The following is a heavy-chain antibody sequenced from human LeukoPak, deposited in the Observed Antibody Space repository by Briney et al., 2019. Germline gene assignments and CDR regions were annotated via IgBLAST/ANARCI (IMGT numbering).Heavy chain of an antibody. J-gene: IGHJ3*02. CDR1: GYTFTGDY. V-gene: IGHV1-2*06. CDR2: INPNSGGT. CDR3: ARGVYRGISVDI. D-gene: IGHD2-8*01. Sequence: ASVKVSCKASGYTFTGDYMHWVRQAPGQGLEWMGRINPNSGGTNYAQKFQGRVTMTRDTSISTAYMELSRLRSDDTAVYYCARGVYRGISVDIWGQGTMVTVSS.